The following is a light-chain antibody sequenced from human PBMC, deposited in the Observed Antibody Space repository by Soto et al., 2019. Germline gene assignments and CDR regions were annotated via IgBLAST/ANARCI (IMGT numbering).Light chain of an antibody. CDR1: SSDIGAYNS. J-gene: IGLJ1*01. Sequence: QSVLTRPASVSGSLGQSIAISCTGTSSDIGAYNSVSWYQHHPGKAPKLVVFQVSFRPSAVSDRFSGSKSDNTASLTISGLQTEDEADYYCLSYTASSTFVFGTGTKVTVL. CDR2: QVS. V-gene: IGLV2-14*01. CDR3: LSYTASSTFV.